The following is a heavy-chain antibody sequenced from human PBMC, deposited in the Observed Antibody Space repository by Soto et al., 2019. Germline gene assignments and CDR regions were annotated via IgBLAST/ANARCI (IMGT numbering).Heavy chain of an antibody. J-gene: IGHJ4*02. CDR2: IVVGSGNT. Sequence: SVKVSCKASGFTFTSSAVHWVRQARGQRLEWIGWIVVGSGNTNYAQKFQERVTITRDMSKSTAYMELSRLRSEDTAVYYCAADLSTIVGATTPKFDYWGQGTLVTVSS. D-gene: IGHD1-26*01. V-gene: IGHV1-58*01. CDR1: GFTFTSSA. CDR3: AADLSTIVGATTPKFDY.